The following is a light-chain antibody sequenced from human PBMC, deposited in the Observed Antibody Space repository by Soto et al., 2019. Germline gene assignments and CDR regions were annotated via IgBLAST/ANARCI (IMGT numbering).Light chain of an antibody. J-gene: IGKJ1*01. Sequence: ETVMTQSPVTLSVSPGDTATLSCRASQRVSSHLAWYQQKPGQAPRLLIYAASTRATGIPVRFSGSGSETEFTLTIRSLQSEDSALYFCHQYTNWPWTFGQGTKVEIK. CDR3: HQYTNWPWT. CDR1: QRVSSH. V-gene: IGKV3-15*01. CDR2: AAS.